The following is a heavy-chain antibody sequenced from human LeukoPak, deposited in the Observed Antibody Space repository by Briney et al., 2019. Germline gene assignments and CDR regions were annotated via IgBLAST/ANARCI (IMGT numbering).Heavy chain of an antibody. J-gene: IGHJ3*02. D-gene: IGHD3-22*01. V-gene: IGHV4-39*07. Sequence: SETLSLTCIVSGASIISSSSYYWAWIRQPPERGLEWIGNIYYSGSTYYSPSLKSRATISLDTSRNQFSLKLNSVTAADTAVYYCAKSNGYGLIDIWGQGTMVTVSS. CDR3: AKSNGYGLIDI. CDR2: IYYSGST. CDR1: GASIISSSSYY.